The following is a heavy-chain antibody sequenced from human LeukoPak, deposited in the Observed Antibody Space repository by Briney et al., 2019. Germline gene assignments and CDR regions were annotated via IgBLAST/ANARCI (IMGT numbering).Heavy chain of an antibody. D-gene: IGHD5-18*01. CDR3: ARDKIQLVGYFDL. J-gene: IGHJ2*01. CDR2: ISAYNGNT. CDR1: GYTFTSYG. Sequence: APVKVSCKASGYTFTSYGISWVRQAPGQGLEWMGWISAYNGNTNYAQKFQGRVTITTDESTSTAYMELSSLRSEDTAVYYCARDKIQLVGYFDLWGRGTLVTVSS. V-gene: IGHV1-18*01.